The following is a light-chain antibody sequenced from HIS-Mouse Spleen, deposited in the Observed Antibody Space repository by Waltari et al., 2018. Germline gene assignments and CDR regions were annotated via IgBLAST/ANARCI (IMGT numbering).Light chain of an antibody. CDR1: SSDVGSSNL. CDR2: EGS. CDR3: CSYAGSSTYV. J-gene: IGLJ1*01. Sequence: QSALTQPASVSGSPGQSIPIPCPGTSSDVGSSNLVSWYQQPPGKAPKLMIYEGSKRPSGVSNRFSGSKSGNTASLTISGLQAEDEADYYCCSYAGSSTYVFGTGTKVTVL. V-gene: IGLV2-23*01.